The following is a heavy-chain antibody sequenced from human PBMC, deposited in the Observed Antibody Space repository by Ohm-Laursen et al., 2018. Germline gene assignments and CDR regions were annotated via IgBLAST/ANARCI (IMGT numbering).Heavy chain of an antibody. D-gene: IGHD4-23*01. CDR1: GGSISSYY. Sequence: SDTLSLTCTVSGGSISSYYWSWIRQPPGKGLEWIGYIYYSGSPNYNHSLKSRVTISVETPKNQFSLKLSSVTAADTAVYYCASYYGGYDPWGQGTLVTVSS. CDR3: ASYYGGYDP. V-gene: IGHV4-59*07. CDR2: IYYSGSP. J-gene: IGHJ5*02.